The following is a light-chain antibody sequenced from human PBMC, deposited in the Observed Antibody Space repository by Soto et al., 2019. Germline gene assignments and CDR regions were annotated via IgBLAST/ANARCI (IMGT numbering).Light chain of an antibody. V-gene: IGKV3-11*01. J-gene: IGKJ5*01. CDR3: QQFNNWPRT. CDR2: DAS. Sequence: EIVLTQSPATLSLSPGERATLSCRASQSVSSYLAWYQQKPGQAPRLLIYDASNRATGVPARFSGSGSGTDFTLTISRLEPEDFAVYYCQQFNNWPRTFGQGTRLEIK. CDR1: QSVSSY.